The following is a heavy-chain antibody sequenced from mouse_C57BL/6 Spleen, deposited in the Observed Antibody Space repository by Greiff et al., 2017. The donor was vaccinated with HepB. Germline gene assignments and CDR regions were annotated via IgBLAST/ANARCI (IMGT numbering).Heavy chain of an antibody. CDR2: IRNKANGYTT. Sequence: EVQLVESGGGLVQPGGSLSLSCAASGFTFTDYYMSWVRQPPGKALEWLGFIRNKANGYTTEYSASVKGRFTISRDNSQSILYLQMNALRAEDSATYYCARYALPYDYDDLYFDYWGQGTTLTVSS. J-gene: IGHJ2*01. D-gene: IGHD2-4*01. CDR1: GFTFTDYY. CDR3: ARYALPYDYDDLYFDY. V-gene: IGHV7-3*01.